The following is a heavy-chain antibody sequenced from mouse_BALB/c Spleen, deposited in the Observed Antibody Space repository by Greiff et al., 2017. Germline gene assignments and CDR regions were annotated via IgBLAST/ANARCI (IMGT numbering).Heavy chain of an antibody. CDR1: GFTFSSYT. Sequence: EVQVVESGGGLVQPGGSLKLSCAASGFTFSSYTMSWVRQTPEQRLEWVAYISNGGGSTYYPETVKGRFTISRDNAKTTLYLQMSSLKSEDTAMYYCARRGISDYAMDYWGQGTSVTVSS. V-gene: IGHV5-12-2*01. J-gene: IGHJ4*01. CDR2: ISNGGGST. CDR3: ARRGISDYAMDY.